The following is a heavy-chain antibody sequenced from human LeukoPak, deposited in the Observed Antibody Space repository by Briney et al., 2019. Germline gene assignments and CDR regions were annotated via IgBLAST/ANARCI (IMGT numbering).Heavy chain of an antibody. Sequence: ASVKVSCKVSGYTFTDYYMHWMRQAPGKGLEWMGLVDPEDGETIYAEKFQGRVTITADTSTDTAYMELSSLRSEDTAVYYCATLELERRSVIDYWGQGTLVTVSS. CDR1: GYTFTDYY. V-gene: IGHV1-69-2*01. D-gene: IGHD1-1*01. J-gene: IGHJ4*01. CDR2: VDPEDGET. CDR3: ATLELERRSVIDY.